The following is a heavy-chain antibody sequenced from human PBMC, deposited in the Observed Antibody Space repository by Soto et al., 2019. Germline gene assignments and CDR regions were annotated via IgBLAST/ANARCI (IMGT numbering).Heavy chain of an antibody. CDR2: IWYDGSNK. Sequence: HPGGSLRLSCAASGFTFSSYGMHWVRQAPGKGLEWVAVIWYDGSNKYYADSVKGRFTISRDNSKNTLYLQMNSLRAEDTAVYYCARDQKSPYYYFDYWGQGTLVTVSS. CDR1: GFTFSSYG. CDR3: ARDQKSPYYYFDY. V-gene: IGHV3-33*01. D-gene: IGHD2-8*01. J-gene: IGHJ4*02.